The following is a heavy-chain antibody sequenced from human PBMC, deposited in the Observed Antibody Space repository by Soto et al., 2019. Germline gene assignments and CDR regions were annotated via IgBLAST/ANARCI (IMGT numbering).Heavy chain of an antibody. CDR1: GFTFSSYA. Sequence: QVQLVESGGGVVQPGRSLRLSCAASGFTFSSYAMHWVRQAPGKGLEWVAVISYDGSNKYYADSVKGRFTISRDNSKNTLYLQMNSLRAEDTAVYYCARDDGDYGGPIAPDWGQGTLVTVSS. D-gene: IGHD4-17*01. V-gene: IGHV3-30-3*01. CDR2: ISYDGSNK. J-gene: IGHJ4*02. CDR3: ARDDGDYGGPIAPD.